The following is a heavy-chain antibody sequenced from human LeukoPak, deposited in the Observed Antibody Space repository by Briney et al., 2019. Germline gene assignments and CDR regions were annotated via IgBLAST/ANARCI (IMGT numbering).Heavy chain of an antibody. V-gene: IGHV1-2*07. CDR2: MNPNTGDT. D-gene: IGHD3-9*01. CDR3: AREGEYDWQGTTYYMDV. CDR1: GYTLTGYY. J-gene: IGHJ6*03. Sequence: ASVKVSCKASGYTLTGYYLHWVRQAPGQGREGMGWMNPNTGDTNYAHRFQGRVTMTRDTSINTAYMEFTRLRFDDTAVFYCAREGEYDWQGTTYYMDVWGKGTTVIVSS.